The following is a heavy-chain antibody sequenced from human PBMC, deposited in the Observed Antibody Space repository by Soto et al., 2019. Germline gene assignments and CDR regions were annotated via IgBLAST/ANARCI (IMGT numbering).Heavy chain of an antibody. CDR3: XXXXXXXXXV. J-gene: IGHJ6*02. CDR1: GGSISSGDYY. Sequence: QVQLQESGPGLVKPSQTLSLTCTVSGGSISSGDYYWSWIRQPPGKGLEWIGYIYYSGSTYYNPXXXXXXXXXXXXXXXXXXXXXXXXXXXXXXXXXXXXXXXXXXXVWGQGTTVTVSS. CDR2: IYYSGST. V-gene: IGHV4-30-4*01.